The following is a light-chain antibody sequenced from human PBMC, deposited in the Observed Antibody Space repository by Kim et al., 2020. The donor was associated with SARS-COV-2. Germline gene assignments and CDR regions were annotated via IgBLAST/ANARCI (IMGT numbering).Light chain of an antibody. Sequence: ASVGDRVTITCRASQDIKNYLAWYRQKPGKVPEVLIYAASILQSGVPSRISGSGSGTDFTLTINSLQPEDVATYYCQKYNGAPWTFGQGTKVDIK. J-gene: IGKJ1*01. CDR3: QKYNGAPWT. CDR2: AAS. V-gene: IGKV1-27*01. CDR1: QDIKNY.